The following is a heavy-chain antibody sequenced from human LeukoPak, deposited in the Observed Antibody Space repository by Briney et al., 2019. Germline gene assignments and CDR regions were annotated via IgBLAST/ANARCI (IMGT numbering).Heavy chain of an antibody. CDR1: AFTVSSYG. Sequence: GGSLRLSCAASAFTVSSYGMHWVRQAPGKGLEWAAFIRYDGSNNYYADSVKGRFTISRDNSKNTLYLQMNTLRAEDTALYYCAKDTSTGYYSDAFDIWGQGTKVTVSA. J-gene: IGHJ3*02. V-gene: IGHV3-30*02. CDR3: AKDTSTGYYSDAFDI. D-gene: IGHD3-9*01. CDR2: IRYDGSNN.